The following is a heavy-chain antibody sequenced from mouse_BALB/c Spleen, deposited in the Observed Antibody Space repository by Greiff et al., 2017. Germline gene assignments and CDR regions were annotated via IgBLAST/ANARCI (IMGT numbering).Heavy chain of an antibody. J-gene: IGHJ3*01. D-gene: IGHD2-4*01. CDR3: TRGDYEGAY. CDR1: GYTFTSYW. CDR2: IYPSDSYT. Sequence: QVQLKQPGAELVRPGASVKLSCKASGYTFTSYWINWVKQRPGQGLEWIGNIYPSDSYTNYNQKFKDKATLTVDKSSSTAYMQLSSPTSEDSAVYYCTRGDYEGAYWGQGTLVTVSA. V-gene: IGHV1-69*02.